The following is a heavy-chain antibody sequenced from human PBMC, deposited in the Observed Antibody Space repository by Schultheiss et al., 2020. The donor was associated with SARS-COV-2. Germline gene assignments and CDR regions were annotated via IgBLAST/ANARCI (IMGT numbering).Heavy chain of an antibody. V-gene: IGHV3-15*01. CDR3: ATKYSYGYVPFDY. D-gene: IGHD5-18*01. Sequence: GGSLRLSCAASGFTFSNAWMSWVRQAPGKGLEWVGRIKSKTDGGTTDYAAPVKGRFTISRDDSKNTLYLQMNRLKTEDTAVYYCATKYSYGYVPFDYWGQGTLVTSPQ. CDR2: IKSKTDGGTT. CDR1: GFTFSNAW. J-gene: IGHJ4*02.